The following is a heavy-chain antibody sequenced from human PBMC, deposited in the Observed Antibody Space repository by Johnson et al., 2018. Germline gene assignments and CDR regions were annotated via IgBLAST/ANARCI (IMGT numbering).Heavy chain of an antibody. J-gene: IGHJ3*02. Sequence: QVQLVQSGGGVVQPGRSLRLSCAASGFTFSSYAMHWVRQAPGKGLEWVAVISYDGSNKYYADSVKGRFTISRDNSKNTLYLQMNSLRAEDTAVYYCARVLGITVVTLGCAFDIWGQGTRVTVSS. CDR3: ARVLGITVVTLGCAFDI. CDR2: ISYDGSNK. V-gene: IGHV3-30-3*01. D-gene: IGHD4-23*01. CDR1: GFTFSSYA.